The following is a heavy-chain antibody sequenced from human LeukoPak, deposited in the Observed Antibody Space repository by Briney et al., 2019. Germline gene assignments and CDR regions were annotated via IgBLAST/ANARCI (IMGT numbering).Heavy chain of an antibody. Sequence: GASVKVSCKASGYTFTSYGISWVRQAPGQGLEWMGWISAYNGNTNYAQKLQGRVTMTTDTSTSTAYMELRSLRSDDTAVYYCARPRRGSYYDPYYFDYWGQGTLVTVSS. D-gene: IGHD1-26*01. V-gene: IGHV1-18*01. CDR2: ISAYNGNT. CDR1: GYTFTSYG. CDR3: ARPRRGSYYDPYYFDY. J-gene: IGHJ4*02.